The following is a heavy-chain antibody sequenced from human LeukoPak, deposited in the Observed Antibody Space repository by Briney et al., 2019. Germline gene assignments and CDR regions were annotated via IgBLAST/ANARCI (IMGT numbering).Heavy chain of an antibody. Sequence: ASVKVSCKASGYTFTDFGISWVRQAPGQGLDWMGWISGLNGDTKYAQNFQGRVSMATDTSTSTAYMELRSLTSDDTGVYYCARDLLVICRSTHCQKDENWFDPWGQGTLVVVSS. V-gene: IGHV1-18*04. J-gene: IGHJ5*02. CDR2: ISGLNGDT. D-gene: IGHD2-2*01. CDR1: GYTFTDFG. CDR3: ARDLLVICRSTHCQKDENWFDP.